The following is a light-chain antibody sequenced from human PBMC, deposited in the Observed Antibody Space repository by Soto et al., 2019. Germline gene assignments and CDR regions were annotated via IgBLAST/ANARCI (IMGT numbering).Light chain of an antibody. Sequence: ETVMTQSPATLSVSPGERATLSCRASRSVRDNLAWYQKKPGQGPRLLIYDASTRATGIPARFSGSGSGTELTLTISSLLSEDFAVYYCQQYNNWSPLTFGGGTRVEIK. CDR3: QQYNNWSPLT. CDR2: DAS. CDR1: RSVRDN. J-gene: IGKJ4*01. V-gene: IGKV3-15*01.